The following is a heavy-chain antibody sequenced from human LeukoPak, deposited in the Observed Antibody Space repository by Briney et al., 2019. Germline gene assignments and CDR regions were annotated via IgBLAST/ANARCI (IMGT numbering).Heavy chain of an antibody. Sequence: GGSLRLSCAASGFTFSDYYMSWIRQAPGKGLEWVSYISSSGSTIYYADSVKGRFTISRDNAKNSLYLQMNSLRAEDTAVYYCARSPLSPWAAAATYFDYWGQGTLVTVS. D-gene: IGHD6-13*01. V-gene: IGHV3-11*01. CDR3: ARSPLSPWAAAATYFDY. CDR1: GFTFSDYY. J-gene: IGHJ4*02. CDR2: ISSSGSTI.